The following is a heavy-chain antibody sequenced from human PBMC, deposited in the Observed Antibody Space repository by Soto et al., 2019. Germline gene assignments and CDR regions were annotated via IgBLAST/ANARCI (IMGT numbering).Heavy chain of an antibody. D-gene: IGHD6-6*01. CDR1: GFTFSSYS. J-gene: IGHJ4*02. V-gene: IGHV3-21*01. CDR3: ARAERESSSGFDY. CDR2: ISSSSSYI. Sequence: GGSLRLSCAASGFTFSSYSMNWVRQAPGKGLEWVSSISSSSSYIYYADSVKGRFTISRDNAKNSLYLQMNSLRDEDTAVYYCARAERESSSGFDYWGQGTLVTVSS.